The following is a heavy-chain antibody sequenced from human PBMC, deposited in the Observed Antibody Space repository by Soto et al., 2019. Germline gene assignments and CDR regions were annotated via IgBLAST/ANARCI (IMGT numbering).Heavy chain of an antibody. CDR1: GFTFSSYW. Sequence: PGGSLRLSCAASGFTFSSYWMHWVRQAPWKGLVWVSRLNSDGSSTNYADSMRGRFTISRDNAKNTLYLQMNSLRVEDTAVYYCARGRYYYDGMDVWGQGTTVTVSS. J-gene: IGHJ6*02. CDR2: LNSDGSST. V-gene: IGHV3-74*01. CDR3: ARGRYYYDGMDV.